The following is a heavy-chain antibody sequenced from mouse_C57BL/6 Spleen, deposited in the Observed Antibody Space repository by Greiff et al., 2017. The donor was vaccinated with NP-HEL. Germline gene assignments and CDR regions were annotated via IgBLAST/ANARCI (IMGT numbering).Heavy chain of an antibody. D-gene: IGHD2-3*01. Sequence: EVKLVESGGGLVKPGGSLKLSCAASGFTFSDYGMHWVRQAPEKGLEWVAYISSGSSTIYYADTVKGRFTISRDNAKNTLFLQMTSLRSEDTAMYYCAREGDGPAWFAYWGQGTLVTVSA. V-gene: IGHV5-17*01. J-gene: IGHJ3*01. CDR1: GFTFSDYG. CDR3: AREGDGPAWFAY. CDR2: ISSGSSTI.